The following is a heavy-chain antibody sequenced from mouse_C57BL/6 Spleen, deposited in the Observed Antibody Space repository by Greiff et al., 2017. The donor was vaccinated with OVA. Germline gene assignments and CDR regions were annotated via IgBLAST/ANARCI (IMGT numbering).Heavy chain of an antibody. Sequence: VKLLESGAELVRPGASVTLSCKASGYTFTDYEMHWVKQTPVHGLEWIGAIDPETGGTAYNQKFKGKAILTADKSSSTAYMELRSLTSEDSAVYYCTSLLGYFDYWGQGTTLTVSA. CDR2: IDPETGGT. D-gene: IGHD6-1*01. CDR3: TSLLGYFDY. V-gene: IGHV1-15*01. CDR1: GYTFTDYE. J-gene: IGHJ2*01.